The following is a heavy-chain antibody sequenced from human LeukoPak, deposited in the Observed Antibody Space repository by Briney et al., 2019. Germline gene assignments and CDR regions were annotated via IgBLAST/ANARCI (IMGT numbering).Heavy chain of an antibody. Sequence: ASVKVSCKASGYTFTSYGISWVRQAPGQGLEWMGWISAYNGNTNYAQKLQGRVTMTTDTSTSTAYMELRSLRSDDTAVYYCARGRSYYDFWSGYYNGGLDAFDIWGQGTMVTVSS. D-gene: IGHD3-3*01. J-gene: IGHJ3*02. CDR1: GYTFTSYG. V-gene: IGHV1-18*01. CDR2: ISAYNGNT. CDR3: ARGRSYYDFWSGYYNGGLDAFDI.